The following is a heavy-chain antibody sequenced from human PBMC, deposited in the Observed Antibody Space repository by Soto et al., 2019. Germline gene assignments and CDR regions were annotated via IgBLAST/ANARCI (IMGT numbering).Heavy chain of an antibody. J-gene: IGHJ4*02. CDR1: GFTFSSYA. Sequence: PGGSLRLSXAASGFTFSSYAMSWVRQAPGKGLEWVSAISGSGGSTYYADSVKGRFTISRDNSKNTLYLQMNSLRAEDTAVYYCAKGGRSSWYITGFDYWGQGTLVTVSS. D-gene: IGHD6-13*01. V-gene: IGHV3-23*01. CDR2: ISGSGGST. CDR3: AKGGRSSWYITGFDY.